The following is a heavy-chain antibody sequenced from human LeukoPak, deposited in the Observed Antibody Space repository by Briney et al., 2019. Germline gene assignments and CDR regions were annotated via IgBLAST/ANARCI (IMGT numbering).Heavy chain of an antibody. D-gene: IGHD5-18*01. J-gene: IGHJ4*02. V-gene: IGHV4-59*01. CDR2: IDYSGIT. CDR3: ARVGYSYGFDC. Sequence: SETLSLTCTVSGGSITSYYWSWMRQPPGKGLEWFGYIDYSGITNYNPSLKRRLTISVDTSKNQFSLKLSSVTAADTAVYYCARVGYSYGFDCWGQGTLVTVSS. CDR1: GGSITSYY.